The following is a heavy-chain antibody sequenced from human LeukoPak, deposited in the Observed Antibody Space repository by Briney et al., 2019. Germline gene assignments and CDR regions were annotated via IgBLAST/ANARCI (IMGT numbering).Heavy chain of an antibody. J-gene: IGHJ4*02. V-gene: IGHV3-30*02. Sequence: PGGSLRLSCVASGFTFSSNGMHWVRQAPGKGLERVTFIQYDGSKKYYADSVKGRFTISRDNSKNTLYLNSLRAEDTAVYYCAKDIGSYYDYWGQGILVTVSS. CDR1: GFTFSSNG. D-gene: IGHD3-10*01. CDR3: AKDIGSYYDY. CDR2: IQYDGSKK.